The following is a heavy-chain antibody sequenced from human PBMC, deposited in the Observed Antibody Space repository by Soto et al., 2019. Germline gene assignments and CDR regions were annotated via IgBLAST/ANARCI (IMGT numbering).Heavy chain of an antibody. Sequence: QVQLVQSGPEVKKPGASVKVSCKTSGYTFTSYGISWVRQAPGQGLEWMGWITTDKGKTTYAQKFQGRVTMTTDTPTSTDYMERRSLRSDDTAVYYCATRSPAFDYWGQGTLVTVSS. CDR2: ITTDKGKT. J-gene: IGHJ4*02. CDR1: GYTFTSYG. V-gene: IGHV1-18*01. CDR3: ATRSPAFDY.